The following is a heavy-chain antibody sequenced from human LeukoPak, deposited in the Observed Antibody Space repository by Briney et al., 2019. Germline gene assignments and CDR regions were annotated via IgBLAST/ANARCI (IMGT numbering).Heavy chain of an antibody. CDR2: IIPILGIA. D-gene: IGHD6-19*01. J-gene: IGHJ6*02. CDR3: ARDEYSSGWYEGYYYYGMDV. CDR1: GGTFSSYA. Sequence: SVKVSCKASGGTFSSYAISWVGQAPGRGLEWMGRIIPILGIANYAQKFQGRVTITADKSTSTAYMELSSLRPEDTAVYYCARDEYSSGWYEGYYYYGMDVWGQGTTVTVS. V-gene: IGHV1-69*04.